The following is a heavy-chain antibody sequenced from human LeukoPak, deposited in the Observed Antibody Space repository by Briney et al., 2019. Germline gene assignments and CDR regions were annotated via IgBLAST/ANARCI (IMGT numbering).Heavy chain of an antibody. J-gene: IGHJ4*02. CDR1: GYTFTSYG. CDR2: ISAYNGNT. CDR3: ARAGPRDPVYDYVWGSYRSYCFDY. Sequence: ASVKVSCKASGYTFTSYGISWVRQAPGQGLEWMGWISAYNGNTNYAQKLQGRVTMTTDTSTSTAYMELRSLRSDDTAVYYCARAGPRDPVYDYVWGSYRSYCFDYWGQGTLVTVSS. D-gene: IGHD3-16*02. V-gene: IGHV1-18*01.